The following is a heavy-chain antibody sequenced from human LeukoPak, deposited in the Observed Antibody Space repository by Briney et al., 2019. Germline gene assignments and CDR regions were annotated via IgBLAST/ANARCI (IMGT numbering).Heavy chain of an antibody. Sequence: SETLSLTCAVYGGSFSGYFWSWIRQPPGKGLEWIGEINHSGTTNYNPSLKSRVTVSVDTSKNQFSLKLTSVTAADTAVYYCARHVVAVPTARYFDLWGRGTLATVSS. D-gene: IGHD2-2*01. CDR2: INHSGTT. V-gene: IGHV4-34*01. CDR1: GGSFSGYF. CDR3: ARHVVAVPTARYFDL. J-gene: IGHJ2*01.